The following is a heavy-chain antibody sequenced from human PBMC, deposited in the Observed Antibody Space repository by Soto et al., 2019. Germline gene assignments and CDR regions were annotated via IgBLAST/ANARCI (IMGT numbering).Heavy chain of an antibody. Sequence: SETLSLTCTVSGGSISSYYWSWIRQPPGKGLEWIGYIYYSGSTNYNPSLKSRVTISVDTSKNQFSLKLSSVTAADTAVYYCARHGRHTAMVSSFPYYYYYYMDVWGKGTTVTVSS. CDR3: ARHGRHTAMVSSFPYYYYYYMDV. J-gene: IGHJ6*03. V-gene: IGHV4-59*08. D-gene: IGHD5-18*01. CDR2: IYYSGST. CDR1: GGSISSYY.